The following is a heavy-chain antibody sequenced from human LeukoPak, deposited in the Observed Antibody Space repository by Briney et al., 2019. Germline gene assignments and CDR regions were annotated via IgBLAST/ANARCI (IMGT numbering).Heavy chain of an antibody. CDR3: ARDRSGYTFDD. J-gene: IGHJ4*02. Sequence: GGSLRLSCAASGFTVSSNYMNWVRQAPGKGLEWVSSISTTSNYIYYADSVKGRFTISRDNAKNSLYLQMNSLRAEDTAVYYCARDRSGYTFDDWGQGTLVTVSS. CDR1: GFTVSSNY. D-gene: IGHD5-18*01. CDR2: ISTTSNYI. V-gene: IGHV3-21*01.